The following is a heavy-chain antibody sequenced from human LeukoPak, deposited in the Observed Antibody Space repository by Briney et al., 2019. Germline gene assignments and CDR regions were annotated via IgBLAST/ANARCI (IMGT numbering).Heavy chain of an antibody. V-gene: IGHV3-49*03. CDR3: TRDLFYGSGNFDY. D-gene: IGHD3-10*01. Sequence: GGSLRLSCTASGFTFGDYAMSWFRQAPGKGLERVGFIRSKAYDGKTEYAASVKGRFTISRDDSKSIAYLQMNSLKTEDTAVYYCTRDLFYGSGNFDYWGQGTLVTVSS. CDR2: IRSKAYDGKT. J-gene: IGHJ4*02. CDR1: GFTFGDYA.